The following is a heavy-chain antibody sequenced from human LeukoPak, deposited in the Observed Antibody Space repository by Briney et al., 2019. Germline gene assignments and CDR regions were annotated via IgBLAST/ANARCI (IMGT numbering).Heavy chain of an antibody. CDR3: ASADYYGSGSHYTFRGLDY. CDR2: MTSVTYI. J-gene: IGHJ4*02. CDR1: GFAFSSYS. Sequence: GGSLRLSCAASGFAFSSYSMHWVRQAPGKGLEWVSSMTSVTYIYYAASVKGRFTISRDNAKNSLYLQMNNLRVEDTAVYYYASADYYGSGSHYTFRGLDYWGQGTLVTVSS. V-gene: IGHV3-21*01. D-gene: IGHD3-10*01.